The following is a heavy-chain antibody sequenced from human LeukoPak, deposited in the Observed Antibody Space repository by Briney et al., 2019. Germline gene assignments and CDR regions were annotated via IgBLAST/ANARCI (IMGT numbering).Heavy chain of an antibody. Sequence: PSETLSLTCAVYGGSFSGYYWSWIRQPPGKGLEWIGEINHSGSTNYNPSLKSRVTISVDTSKNQFSLKLSSVTAADTAVYYCARGLVVTAIYFDYWGQGTLVTVSS. V-gene: IGHV4-34*01. CDR3: ARGLVVTAIYFDY. CDR2: INHSGST. CDR1: GGSFSGYY. D-gene: IGHD2-21*02. J-gene: IGHJ4*02.